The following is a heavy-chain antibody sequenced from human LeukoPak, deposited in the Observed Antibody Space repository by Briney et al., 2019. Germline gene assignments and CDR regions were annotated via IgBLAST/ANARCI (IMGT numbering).Heavy chain of an antibody. CDR2: ISSSSSYI. CDR3: ATHYGSGSYPWFDP. J-gene: IGHJ5*02. V-gene: IGHV3-21*01. Sequence: GGSLRLSCAAPGFTFSSYSMNWVRQAPGKGLEWVSSISSSSSYIYYADSVKGRFTISRDNAKNSLYLQMNSLRAEDTAVYYCATHYGSGSYPWFDPWGQGTLVTVSS. CDR1: GFTFSSYS. D-gene: IGHD3-10*01.